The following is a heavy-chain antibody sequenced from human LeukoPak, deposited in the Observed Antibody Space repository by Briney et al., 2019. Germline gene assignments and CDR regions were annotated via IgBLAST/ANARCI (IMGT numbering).Heavy chain of an antibody. Sequence: PGGSLRLSCAASGFTFSSYGMHWVRQAPGKGLEWVAVISYDGSDKYYAGSVKGRFTISRDNSKNTLYLQMNNLRAEDTAVYYCAKGSMYYYDSGNYLYYYYMDVWGKGTTVTVSS. CDR2: ISYDGSDK. V-gene: IGHV3-30*18. CDR1: GFTFSSYG. J-gene: IGHJ6*03. CDR3: AKGSMYYYDSGNYLYYYYMDV. D-gene: IGHD3-10*01.